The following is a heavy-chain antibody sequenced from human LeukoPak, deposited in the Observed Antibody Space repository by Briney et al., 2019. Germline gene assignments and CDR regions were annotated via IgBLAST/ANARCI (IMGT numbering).Heavy chain of an antibody. D-gene: IGHD3-16*02. CDR2: IYYSGST. V-gene: IGHV4-59*01. Sequence: PSETLSLTCTVSGGSISSYYWSWIRQPPGKGLEWIGYIYYSGSTNYNPSLKSRVTISVDTSKNQFSLKLSSVTAADTAVYYCAREGLMITFGGVIVNREYYFDYWGQGTLVTVSS. J-gene: IGHJ4*02. CDR3: AREGLMITFGGVIVNREYYFDY. CDR1: GGSISSYY.